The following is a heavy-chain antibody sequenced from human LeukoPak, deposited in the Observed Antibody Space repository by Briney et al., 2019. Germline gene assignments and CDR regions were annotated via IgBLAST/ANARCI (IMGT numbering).Heavy chain of an antibody. V-gene: IGHV3-74*01. CDR3: ARAGKTNVLDY. J-gene: IGHJ4*02. CDR1: LFSFSTYG. CDR2: INSDGSRT. D-gene: IGHD3-10*01. Sequence: PGGSLRLSCAASLFSFSTYGMHWVRQVPGKGPVWVSRINSDGSRTIYADSVKGRFSISRDNAKNTLYLQLNSLRVDDTAVYYCARAGKTNVLDYWGQGTLVTVSS.